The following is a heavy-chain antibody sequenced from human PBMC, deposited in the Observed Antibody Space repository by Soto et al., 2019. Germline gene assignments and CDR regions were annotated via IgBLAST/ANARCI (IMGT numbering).Heavy chain of an antibody. D-gene: IGHD1-26*01. V-gene: IGHV4-39*01. J-gene: IGHJ4*02. CDR3: ARLALKYYANFDY. CDR2: IYYSGST. CDR1: GGSISSRSYY. Sequence: SETMSLTCTVSGGSISSRSYYWGWIRQPPGKGLEWIGSIYYSGSTYYNPSLKSRVTISVDTSKNQFSLKLSSVTAADTAVYYCARLALKYYANFDYWGQGTLVTVSS.